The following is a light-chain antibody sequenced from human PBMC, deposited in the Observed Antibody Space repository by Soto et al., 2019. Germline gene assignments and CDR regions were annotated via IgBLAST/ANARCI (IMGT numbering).Light chain of an antibody. CDR1: SSDIGASNF. CDR2: EAT. J-gene: IGLJ1*01. V-gene: IGLV2-14*01. CDR3: ISYKTHDTFV. Sequence: QSVLTQPPSVSGSPGQSITVSCTGTSSDIGASNFVSWYQHLPGRAPKVIIFEATNRPSGASDRFSGSKAGTTASLTISGLQADDEGQYFCISYKTHDTFVFGTGTKVTVL.